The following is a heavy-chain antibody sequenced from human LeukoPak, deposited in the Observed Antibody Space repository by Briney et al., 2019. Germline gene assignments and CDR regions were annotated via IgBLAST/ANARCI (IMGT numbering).Heavy chain of an antibody. CDR3: ARGRDLDCSSTSCSMFDY. J-gene: IGHJ4*02. D-gene: IGHD2-2*01. Sequence: ASVKVSCKASGYTFTGYYMHWVRQAPGQGLEWVGWINPDSGGTNYAQKFQGRVTMTRDTSISTAYMELSRLTSDDTAVYYCARGRDLDCSSTSCSMFDYWGQGTLVTVSS. CDR2: INPDSGGT. CDR1: GYTFTGYY. V-gene: IGHV1-2*02.